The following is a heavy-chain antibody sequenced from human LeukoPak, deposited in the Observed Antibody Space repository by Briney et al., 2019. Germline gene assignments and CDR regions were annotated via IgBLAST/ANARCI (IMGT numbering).Heavy chain of an antibody. CDR2: IYYSGST. Sequence: PSETLSLTCNVSDGSITRYYWSWIRQPPGKGLEWIGYIYYSGSTNYNPSLKSRVTISVDTSKNQFSLKLSSVTAADTAVYYCARDVGGWYDYWGQGTLVTVSS. V-gene: IGHV4-59*01. D-gene: IGHD6-19*01. CDR1: DGSITRYY. J-gene: IGHJ4*02. CDR3: ARDVGGWYDY.